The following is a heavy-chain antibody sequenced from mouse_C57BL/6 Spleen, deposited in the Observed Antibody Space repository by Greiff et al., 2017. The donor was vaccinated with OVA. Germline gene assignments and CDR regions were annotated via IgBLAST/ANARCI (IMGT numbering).Heavy chain of an antibody. Sequence: VQLQRSGAELVRPGASVTLSCKASGYTFTDYEMHWVKQTPVHGLEWIGAIDPETGGTAYNQKFKGKAILTADKSSSTAYMELRSLTSEDSAVYYCTRKGNYYGSSPGFAYWGQGTLVTVSA. CDR2: IDPETGGT. CDR1: GYTFTDYE. J-gene: IGHJ3*01. V-gene: IGHV1-15*01. D-gene: IGHD1-1*01. CDR3: TRKGNYYGSSPGFAY.